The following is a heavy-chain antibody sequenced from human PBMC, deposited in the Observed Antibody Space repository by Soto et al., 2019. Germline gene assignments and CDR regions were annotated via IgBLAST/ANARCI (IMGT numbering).Heavy chain of an antibody. V-gene: IGHV3-23*01. J-gene: IGHJ1*01. Sequence: GGSLRLSCAASGFTFSSYAMSWVRQAPGKGLEWVSAISGSGGSTYYADSVKGRFTISRDNSKNTLYLQMNSLRAEDTAVYDGAKDESPAQGDFDPSAESFQHWGQGTLVTVSS. CDR2: ISGSGGST. CDR1: GFTFSSYA. D-gene: IGHD3-9*01. CDR3: AKDESPAQGDFDPSAESFQH.